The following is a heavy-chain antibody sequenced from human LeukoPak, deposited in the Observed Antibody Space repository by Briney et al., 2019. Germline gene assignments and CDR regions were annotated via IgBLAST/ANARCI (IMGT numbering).Heavy chain of an antibody. CDR3: ARGSYIRVVFDY. D-gene: IGHD1-26*01. J-gene: IGHJ4*02. CDR1: GGTFSSYT. CDR2: IIPILGIA. Sequence: SVKVSCKASGGTFSSYTISWVRQAPGQGLEWMGRIIPILGIANYAQKSQGRVTITADKSTSTAYMELSSLRSEDTAVYYCARGSYIRVVFDYWGQGTLVTVSS. V-gene: IGHV1-69*02.